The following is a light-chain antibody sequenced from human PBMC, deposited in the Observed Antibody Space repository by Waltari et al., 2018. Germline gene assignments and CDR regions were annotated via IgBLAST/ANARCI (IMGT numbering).Light chain of an antibody. J-gene: IGKJ4*01. CDR2: YAS. Sequence: ETVMMQSPATLSLSPGERATLSCRASQNIGSTLAWYQQKPGQAPRLLIYYASSRATGIPDRFSGSGSGTEFTLTISSLDPEDVGVYYCQKYNDWPLTFGGGTKVDIK. V-gene: IGKV3D-15*01. CDR1: QNIGST. CDR3: QKYNDWPLT.